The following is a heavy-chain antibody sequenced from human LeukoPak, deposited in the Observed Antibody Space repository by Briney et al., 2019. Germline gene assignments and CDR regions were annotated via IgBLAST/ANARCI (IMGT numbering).Heavy chain of an antibody. CDR1: GGSFSGYY. D-gene: IGHD1-7*01. J-gene: IGHJ5*02. V-gene: IGHV4-34*01. CDR2: INHSGST. CDR3: ARGRGTMPYNRFDP. Sequence: SETLSLTCAVYGGSFSGYYWSWIRQPPGKGLEWIGEINHSGSTNYNPSLKSRVTISVDTSKNQFSLKLSSVTAADTAVYYCARGRGTMPYNRFDPWGQGTLVTVSS.